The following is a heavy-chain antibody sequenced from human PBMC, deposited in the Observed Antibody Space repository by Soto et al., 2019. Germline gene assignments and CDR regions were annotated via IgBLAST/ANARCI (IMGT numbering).Heavy chain of an antibody. CDR1: GFTFSSYG. Sequence: GGSLRLSCAASGFTFSSYGMHWVRQAPGKGLEWVAVIWYDGSNKYYADSVKGRFTISRDNSKNTLYLQMNSLRAEDTAVYYCARGTTIYYYYYYMDVWGKGTTVTVSS. D-gene: IGHD3-3*01. V-gene: IGHV3-33*01. CDR3: ARGTTIYYYYYYMDV. CDR2: IWYDGSNK. J-gene: IGHJ6*03.